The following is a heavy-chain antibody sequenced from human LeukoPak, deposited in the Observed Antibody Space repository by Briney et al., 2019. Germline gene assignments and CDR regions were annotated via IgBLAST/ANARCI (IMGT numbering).Heavy chain of an antibody. J-gene: IGHJ6*02. V-gene: IGHV3-21*01. CDR1: GFTFSSYS. D-gene: IGHD5-12*01. Sequence: PGGSLRLSCAASGFTFSSYSMNWVRQAPGKGLEWVSSISSSSSHIYYADSVKGRFTISRDNAKNSLYLQMNSLRAEDTAVYYCARARGYSGQYYYYGMDVWGQGTTVTVSS. CDR2: ISSSSSHI. CDR3: ARARGYSGQYYYYGMDV.